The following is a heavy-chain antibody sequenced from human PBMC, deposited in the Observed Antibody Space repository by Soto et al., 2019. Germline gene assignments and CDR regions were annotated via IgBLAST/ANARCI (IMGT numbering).Heavy chain of an antibody. CDR1: GFTFSSYG. D-gene: IGHD3-10*01. V-gene: IGHV3-33*01. CDR3: ARDRDLVRGVIVYYYGMDV. Sequence: QVQLVESGGGVVQPGRSLRLSCAASGFTFSSYGIHWVRQAPGKGLEWVAVIWYDGSNKYYADSVKGRFTISRDNSKNTLYLQMNSLRAEDTAVYYCARDRDLVRGVIVYYYGMDVCGHGTTVTVSS. CDR2: IWYDGSNK. J-gene: IGHJ6*02.